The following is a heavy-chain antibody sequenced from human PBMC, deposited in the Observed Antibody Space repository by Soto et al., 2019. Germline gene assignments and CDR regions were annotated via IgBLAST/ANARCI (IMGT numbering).Heavy chain of an antibody. CDR1: GGTISSSNYY. CDR2: IYYSGNT. CDR3: ARHPSDFWFDP. J-gene: IGHJ5*02. D-gene: IGHD2-21*02. V-gene: IGHV4-39*01. Sequence: PSETLSLTSTVSGGTISSSNYYWGWIRQPPGKGLEWIGNIYYSGNTYYNPSLKSRVTMSVDTSKNQFSLKLSSVTAADTAVYYCARHPSDFWFDPWGQGTLVTVSS.